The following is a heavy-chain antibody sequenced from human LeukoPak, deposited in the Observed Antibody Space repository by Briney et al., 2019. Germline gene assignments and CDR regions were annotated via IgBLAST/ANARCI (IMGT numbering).Heavy chain of an antibody. V-gene: IGHV3-30-3*01. D-gene: IGHD3-22*01. J-gene: IGHJ3*02. CDR3: ASCTMIVVVNDAFDI. CDR1: GFTFSSYA. CDR2: ISYDGSNK. Sequence: GGSLRLSCAASGFTFSSYAMHWVRQAPGKGLEWVAVISYDGSNKYYADSVKGRFTISRDNSRNTLYLPMNSLRAEDTAVYYCASCTMIVVVNDAFDIWGQGTMVTVSS.